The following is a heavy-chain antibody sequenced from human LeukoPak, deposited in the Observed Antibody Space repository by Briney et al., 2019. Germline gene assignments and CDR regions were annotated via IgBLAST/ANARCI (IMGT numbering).Heavy chain of an antibody. CDR3: AKAGRPAEGIDY. CDR2: ISWDGGST. CDR1: GFTFDDYA. V-gene: IGHV3-43D*03. J-gene: IGHJ4*02. D-gene: IGHD6-25*01. Sequence: GGSLRLSCAASGFTFDDYAMHWVRQAPGKGLEWVSLISWDGGSTYYADSVKGRFTISRDNTKNSLCLQMNSLRAEDTALYYCAKAGRPAEGIDYWGQGTLVTVSS.